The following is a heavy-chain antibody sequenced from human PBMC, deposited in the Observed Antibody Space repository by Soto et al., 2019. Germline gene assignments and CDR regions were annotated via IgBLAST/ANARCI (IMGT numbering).Heavy chain of an antibody. CDR1: GFGFNGYD. CDR2: ISTAGDT. Sequence: EVQLVESGGGLVQPGGSLRLSCAASGFGFNGYDMHWVRQAPGKNLEWVAAISTAGDTYYLGSVKGRFTISREDAKNSLSLQRNSLRVGDTAVYYCARGGERFDGMDVWGQGTTVTVSS. CDR3: ARGGERFDGMDV. D-gene: IGHD3-16*01. V-gene: IGHV3-13*01. J-gene: IGHJ6*02.